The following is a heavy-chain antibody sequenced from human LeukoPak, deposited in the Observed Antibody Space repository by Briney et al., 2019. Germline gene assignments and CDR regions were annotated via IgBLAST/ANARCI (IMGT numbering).Heavy chain of an antibody. V-gene: IGHV3-74*01. J-gene: IGHJ5*01. CDR3: ARVSRTGDYARSES. Sequence: GGSLRLSCVASGFAFRDYSMHWVRQVPGKGLMWVSQVDTSGSGAIYADSVRGRFTVSRDNAKNVLHLQIIGLRVDDTGLYYCARVSRTGDYARSESWGQGTLVTVSS. CDR1: GFAFRDYS. D-gene: IGHD3/OR15-3a*01. CDR2: VDTSGSGA.